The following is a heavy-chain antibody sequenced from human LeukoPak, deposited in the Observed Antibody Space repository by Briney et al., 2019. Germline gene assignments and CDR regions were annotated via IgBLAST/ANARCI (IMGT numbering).Heavy chain of an antibody. CDR3: ARGAGEFGEFDFDY. Sequence: ASVKVSCMASGYTFTGYYMHWVRQAPGQGLEWMGWINPNSGGTNYAQKFQGRVTMTRDTSISTAYMELNRLRSDDTAVYYCARGAGEFGEFDFDYWGQGTLVTVSS. CDR1: GYTFTGYY. J-gene: IGHJ4*02. CDR2: INPNSGGT. D-gene: IGHD3-10*01. V-gene: IGHV1-2*02.